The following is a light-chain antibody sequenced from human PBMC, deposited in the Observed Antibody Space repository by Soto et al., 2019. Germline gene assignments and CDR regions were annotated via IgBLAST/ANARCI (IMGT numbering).Light chain of an antibody. CDR1: QSVSSSY. V-gene: IGKV3-20*01. CDR3: QQYGSSPLYT. CDR2: GAS. Sequence: EIVLTQSPGTLSLSPGERATLSCRASQSVSSSYLAWYQQKPGQAPRLLIYGASSRATGIPDRFSGXXXGXXXTLTISRLEPEDFAVYYCQQYGSSPLYTFGQGTKLEIK. J-gene: IGKJ2*01.